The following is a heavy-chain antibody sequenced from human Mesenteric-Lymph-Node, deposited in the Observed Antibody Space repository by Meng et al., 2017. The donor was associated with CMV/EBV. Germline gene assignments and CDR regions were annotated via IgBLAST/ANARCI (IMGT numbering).Heavy chain of an antibody. CDR3: ARDGDDYVWGSYRYSYYYYGMDV. Sequence: ISWVRQAPGQGLEWMGGIIPIFGTANYAQKFQGRVTITTDESTSTAYMELSSLRFEDTAVYYCARDGDDYVWGSYRYSYYYYGMDVWGQGTTVTVSS. CDR2: IIPIFGTA. D-gene: IGHD3-16*02. J-gene: IGHJ6*02. V-gene: IGHV1-69*05.